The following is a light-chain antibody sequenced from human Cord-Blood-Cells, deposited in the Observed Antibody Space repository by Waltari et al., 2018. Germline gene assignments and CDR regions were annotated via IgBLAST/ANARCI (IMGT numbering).Light chain of an antibody. V-gene: IGLV2-23*01. CDR3: CSYAGSSTFV. CDR1: RRDAGPYNL. J-gene: IGLJ1*01. Sequence: QSALTHPAPVPGSPAPPLTLSSTGTRRDAGPYNLLPWYQQHPGKAPKLMIYEGSKRPSGVSNRFSGSKSGNTASLTISGLQAEDEADYYCCSYAGSSTFVFGTGTKVTVL. CDR2: EGS.